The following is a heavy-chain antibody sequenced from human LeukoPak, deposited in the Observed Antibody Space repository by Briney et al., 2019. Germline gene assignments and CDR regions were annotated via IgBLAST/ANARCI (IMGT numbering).Heavy chain of an antibody. CDR2: ISSSGSTI. Sequence: GGSLRLSCAASGFTFSSYEMNWVRQAPGKGLEWVAYISSSGSTIYYADSVKGRFTISRDNAKNSLYLQMNSLRAEDTAVYYCARDDSVAGTGFDYWGQGTLVTVSS. V-gene: IGHV3-48*03. CDR3: ARDDSVAGTGFDY. D-gene: IGHD6-19*01. J-gene: IGHJ4*02. CDR1: GFTFSSYE.